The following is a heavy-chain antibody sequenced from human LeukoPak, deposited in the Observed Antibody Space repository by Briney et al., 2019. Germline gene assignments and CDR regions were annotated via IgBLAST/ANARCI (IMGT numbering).Heavy chain of an antibody. V-gene: IGHV3-30-3*01. CDR2: ISYDGSNK. D-gene: IGHD2-15*01. Sequence: GGSLRLSCAASGFTFSSYAMHWVRQAPGKGLEWVAVISYDGSNKYYADSVKGRFTISRDNSKNTLYLQMHSLRDEDTAVYYCARDRGYYFDYWGQGTLVTVSS. CDR3: ARDRGYYFDY. CDR1: GFTFSSYA. J-gene: IGHJ4*02.